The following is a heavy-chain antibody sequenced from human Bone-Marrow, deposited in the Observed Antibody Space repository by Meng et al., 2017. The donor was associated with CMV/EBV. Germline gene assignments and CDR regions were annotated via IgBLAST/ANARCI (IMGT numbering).Heavy chain of an antibody. CDR3: ARARRGNYSGFDY. V-gene: IGHV4-59*01. CDR1: GGSISSYY. J-gene: IGHJ4*02. CDR2: ICYSGST. Sequence: GSLRLSCTVSGGSISSYYWSWIRQPPGKGLEWIGYICYSGSTNYNPSLKSRVTISVDTSKNQFSLKLSSVTAADTAVYYCARARRGNYSGFDYWGQGTLVTVSS. D-gene: IGHD4-11*01.